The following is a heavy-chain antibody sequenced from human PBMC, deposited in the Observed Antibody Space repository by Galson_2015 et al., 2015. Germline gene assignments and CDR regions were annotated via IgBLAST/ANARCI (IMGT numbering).Heavy chain of an antibody. CDR3: ARGDYIAATLDY. J-gene: IGHJ4*02. V-gene: IGHV4-38-2*02. D-gene: IGHD6-13*01. CDR2: IYHSGST. Sequence: ETLSLTCTVSGYSISSGYYWGWIRQPPGKGLEWIGSIYHSGSTYYNPSLKSRVTISVDTSKNHFSLKLSSVTAADTAVYYCARGDYIAATLDYWGQGTLVTVSS. CDR1: GYSISSGYY.